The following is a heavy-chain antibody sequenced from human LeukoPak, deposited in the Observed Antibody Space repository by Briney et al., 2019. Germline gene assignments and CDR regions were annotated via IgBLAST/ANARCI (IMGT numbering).Heavy chain of an antibody. J-gene: IGHJ4*02. V-gene: IGHV3-33*01. CDR3: ARLTVVVVPAAIEYYFDY. CDR2: IRYDGSNK. D-gene: IGHD2-2*02. Sequence: GGSLRLSCAASGFTFSSYGMHWVRQAPGKGLEWVALIRYDGSNKYYADSVKGRFTISRDNAKNSLYLQMNSLRAEDTAVHYCARLTVVVVPAAIEYYFDYWGQGTLVTVSS. CDR1: GFTFSSYG.